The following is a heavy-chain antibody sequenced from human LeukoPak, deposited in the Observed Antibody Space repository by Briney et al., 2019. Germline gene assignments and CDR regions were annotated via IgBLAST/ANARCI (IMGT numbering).Heavy chain of an antibody. CDR3: ARDLQDYDSRINWFDP. D-gene: IGHD3-22*01. CDR2: IYYSGST. CDR1: GGSISSYY. J-gene: IGHJ5*02. Sequence: SETLSLTCTVSGGSISSYYWSWIRQPPGKGLEWIGYIYYSGSTNYNPSLKSRVTMSVDTSKNQFSLKLSSVTAADTAVYYCARDLQDYDSRINWFDPWGQGTLVTVSS. V-gene: IGHV4-59*12.